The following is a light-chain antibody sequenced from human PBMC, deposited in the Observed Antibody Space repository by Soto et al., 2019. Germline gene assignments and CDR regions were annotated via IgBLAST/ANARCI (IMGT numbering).Light chain of an antibody. CDR1: SSDVGGYNY. Sequence: QSALTQPASVYGSPGQSIAISCSGTSSDVGGYNYVSWYQHHPGKAPKLIIFDVRKRPSGVSNRFSGSKSGTTASLTISGLQAEDEADYYCNSYSSSSTLVVVGGGTKLTVL. J-gene: IGLJ3*02. CDR3: NSYSSSSTLVV. CDR2: DVR. V-gene: IGLV2-14*03.